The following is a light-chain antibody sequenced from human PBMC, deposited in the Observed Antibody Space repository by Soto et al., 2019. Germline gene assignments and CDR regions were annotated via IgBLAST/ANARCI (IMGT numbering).Light chain of an antibody. CDR3: QQYNSYPLT. CDR1: QSISNL. Sequence: DIQMTQSPSTLSASVGDRVTITCRASQSISNLLAWYQQKPGRAPTLLIYKASTLESGVPSRFSGSGSGTEFTVTISSLQPDDSATYYCQQYNSYPLTFDQGTRLEIK. CDR2: KAS. V-gene: IGKV1-5*03. J-gene: IGKJ5*01.